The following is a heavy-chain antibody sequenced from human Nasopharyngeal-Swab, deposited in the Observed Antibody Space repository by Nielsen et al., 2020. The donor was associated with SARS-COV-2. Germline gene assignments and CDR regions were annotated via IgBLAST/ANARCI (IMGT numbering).Heavy chain of an antibody. Sequence: GASLKISCAASGFTFSTYDMSWVRQAPGKGLELVSGFSGSGESTHYADSVKGRFTISRDNSKNTMYLQMNSLRAEDTAVYYCARGDRGHFYYLGQGTLVTVSS. CDR1: GFTFSTYD. J-gene: IGHJ4*02. D-gene: IGHD3-22*01. CDR2: FSGSGEST. V-gene: IGHV3-23*01. CDR3: ARGDRGHFYY.